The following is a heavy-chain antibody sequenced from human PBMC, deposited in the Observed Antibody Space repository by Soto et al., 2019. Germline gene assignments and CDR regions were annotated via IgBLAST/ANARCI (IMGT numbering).Heavy chain of an antibody. CDR1: GFTFTSYS. D-gene: IGHD6-13*01. CDR3: ARDHVARIAAAGADWFDP. Sequence: GSLRLSCAASGFTFTSYSMNWVRRAPGKGLEWVSSISSTSNYIYYADSVRGRFTISRDNAKNSLYLQMNSLRAEDTAVYYCARDHVARIAAAGADWFDPWGQGTLVTVSS. J-gene: IGHJ5*02. CDR2: ISSTSNYI. V-gene: IGHV3-21*01.